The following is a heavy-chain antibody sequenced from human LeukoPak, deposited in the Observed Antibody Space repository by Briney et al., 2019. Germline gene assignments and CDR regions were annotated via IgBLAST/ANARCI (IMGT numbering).Heavy chain of an antibody. D-gene: IGHD3-10*01. CDR3: ARDRAAGSDWLDP. Sequence: PSETLSHTCTVSGGSIGLYHWTWIRQPPGKGLEWIGYVYYNGSTKYNLSLKSRVTISIDTPKNQFSLKLSSLTAADSAVYYCARDRAAGSDWLDPWGQGTLVTVSS. J-gene: IGHJ5*02. V-gene: IGHV4-59*01. CDR1: GGSIGLYH. CDR2: VYYNGST.